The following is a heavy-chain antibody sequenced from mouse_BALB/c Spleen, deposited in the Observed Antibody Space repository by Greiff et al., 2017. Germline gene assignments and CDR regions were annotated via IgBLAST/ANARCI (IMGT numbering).Heavy chain of an antibody. V-gene: IGHV1S135*01. J-gene: IGHJ4*01. CDR3: ARSSYYGSSYDYAMDY. D-gene: IGHD1-1*01. CDR1: GYSFTSYY. Sequence: VQLQQSGPELMKPGASVKISCKASGYSFTSYYMHWVKQSHGKSLEWIGYIDPFNGGTSYNQKFKGKATLTVDKSSSTAYMHLSSLTSEDSAVYYCARSSYYGSSYDYAMDYWGQGTSVTVSS. CDR2: IDPFNGGT.